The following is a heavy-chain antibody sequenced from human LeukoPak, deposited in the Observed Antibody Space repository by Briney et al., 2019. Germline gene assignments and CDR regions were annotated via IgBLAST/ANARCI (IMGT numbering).Heavy chain of an antibody. D-gene: IGHD1-26*01. V-gene: IGHV4-38-2*01. J-gene: IGHJ4*02. Sequence: SETLSLTCAVSGYSISSGHYWGWIRQPRGKGLEWIGSIYHSGSTYYNPSLKSRVTISVDTSKNQFSLKVNSVTAADTAVYYCGRAQGATDYWGQGTLVTVSS. CDR3: GRAQGATDY. CDR1: GYSISSGHY. CDR2: IYHSGST.